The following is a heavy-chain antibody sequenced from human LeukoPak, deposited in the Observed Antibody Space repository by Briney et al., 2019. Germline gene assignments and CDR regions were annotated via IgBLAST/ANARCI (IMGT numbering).Heavy chain of an antibody. J-gene: IGHJ4*02. CDR3: AGRYSSGWYEDVY. CDR2: IYTSGST. CDR1: GGSLSSGSYY. V-gene: IGHV4-61*02. D-gene: IGHD6-19*01. Sequence: SETLSLSCTVSGGSLSSGSYYWRWIRQPAGTGLEWLGRIYTSGSTNYNPSLKRRVTISVDTSKNQFSLKLSSVTAADTPVYYCAGRYSSGWYEDVYWGQGTLVTVSS.